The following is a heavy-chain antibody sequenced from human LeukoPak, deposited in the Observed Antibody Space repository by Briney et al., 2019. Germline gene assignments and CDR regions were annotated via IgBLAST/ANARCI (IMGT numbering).Heavy chain of an antibody. V-gene: IGHV4-61*01. J-gene: IGHJ4*02. CDR3: ATLFRDYYDSREGGDY. Sequence: PSETLSLTCTVSGCSISSGYYWSWIRQPPGKGLEWIGYIHYSGSTNYNPSLKSRVTISVDTSKNQFSLKLSSVTSADTAVYYCATLFRDYYDSREGGDYWGLGTLVTVSS. D-gene: IGHD3-22*01. CDR2: IHYSGST. CDR1: GCSISSGYY.